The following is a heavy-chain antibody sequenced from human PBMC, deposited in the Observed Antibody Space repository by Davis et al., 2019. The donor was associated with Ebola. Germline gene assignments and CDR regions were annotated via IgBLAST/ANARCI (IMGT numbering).Heavy chain of an antibody. CDR3: AKTGQFED. D-gene: IGHD1-14*01. J-gene: IGHJ4*02. Sequence: PGGSLRLSCAASGFTFDNYAMSWVRQAPGKGLEWVSSVTTDGATTWYADSVKGRFTISRDNSKNTLYLQMNSLRAEDTALFYCAKTGQFEDWGQGTLVTVSS. V-gene: IGHV3-23*01. CDR1: GFTFDNYA. CDR2: VTTDGATT.